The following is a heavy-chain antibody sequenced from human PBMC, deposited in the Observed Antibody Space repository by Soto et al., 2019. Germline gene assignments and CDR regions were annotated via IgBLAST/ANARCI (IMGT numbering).Heavy chain of an antibody. CDR1: GGSISSYY. D-gene: IGHD6-13*01. Sequence: PSETLSLTCTVSGGSISSYYWSWIRQPPGKGPEWIGYIYYSGSTNYNPSLKSRVTISVDTSKNQFSLKLSSVTAADTAVYYCARAPSRYSSSWYGTADAFDIWGQGTMVTVSS. CDR2: IYYSGST. V-gene: IGHV4-59*01. CDR3: ARAPSRYSSSWYGTADAFDI. J-gene: IGHJ3*02.